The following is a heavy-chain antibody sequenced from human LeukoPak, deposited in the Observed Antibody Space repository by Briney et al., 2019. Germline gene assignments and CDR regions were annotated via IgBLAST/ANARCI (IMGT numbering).Heavy chain of an antibody. CDR2: ISYDGSNK. D-gene: IGHD3-22*01. J-gene: IGHJ4*02. CDR3: ARVLFRGYYDSSGPLDY. V-gene: IGHV3-30*04. Sequence: GGSLRLSCAASGFTFSSYAMHWVRQAPGKGLEWVAVISYDGSNKYYADSVKGRFTISRDNSKNTLYLQMNSLRAEDTAVYYCARVLFRGYYDSSGPLDYWGQGTLVTVSS. CDR1: GFTFSSYA.